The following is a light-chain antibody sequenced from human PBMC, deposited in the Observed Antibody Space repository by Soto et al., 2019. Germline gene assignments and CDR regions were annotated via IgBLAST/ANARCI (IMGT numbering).Light chain of an antibody. Sequence: QSVLTQPPSASGTPGQGVTISCSGSSSNIGSNTVNWYQQLPGTAPKLLIYSNNQRPSGVPDRFSGSKSGTSASLAISGLQSEDQADYYCAAWDDSLNGPYVFGTGTKLTVL. CDR2: SNN. J-gene: IGLJ1*01. V-gene: IGLV1-44*01. CDR1: SSNIGSNT. CDR3: AAWDDSLNGPYV.